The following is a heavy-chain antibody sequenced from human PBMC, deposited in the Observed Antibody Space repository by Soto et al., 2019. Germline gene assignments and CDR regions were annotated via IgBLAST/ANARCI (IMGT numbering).Heavy chain of an antibody. CDR3: ARVGTSSLRYGMDA. J-gene: IGHJ6*02. Sequence: GASVKVSCKASGYTFTSYAMHWVRQAPGQRLEWMGWINAGNGNTKYSQKFQGRVTITRDTSASTAYMELSSLRSEDTAVYYCARVGTSSLRYGMDAWGQGTTVTVSS. D-gene: IGHD2-2*01. V-gene: IGHV1-3*01. CDR1: GYTFTSYA. CDR2: INAGNGNT.